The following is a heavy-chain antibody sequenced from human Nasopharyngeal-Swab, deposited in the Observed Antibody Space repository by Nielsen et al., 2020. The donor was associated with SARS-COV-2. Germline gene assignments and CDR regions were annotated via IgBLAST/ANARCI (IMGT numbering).Heavy chain of an antibody. V-gene: IGHV3-23*03. CDR1: GFTFSSYA. Sequence: GESMKISCAASGFTFSSYAMSWVRQAPGKGLEWVSVIFSGGTSTFYADSVKGRFTISRDNSKNTLFLQMNSLRDEDTAVYYCAKGLADYGEDAFDIWGQGTMVTVSS. J-gene: IGHJ3*02. CDR3: AKGLADYGEDAFDI. CDR2: IFSGGTST. D-gene: IGHD3-16*01.